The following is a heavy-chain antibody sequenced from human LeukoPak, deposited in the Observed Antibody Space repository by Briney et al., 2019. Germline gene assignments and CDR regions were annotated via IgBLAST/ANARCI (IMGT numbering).Heavy chain of an antibody. CDR2: IYYSGST. V-gene: IGHV4-39*01. CDR3: ARPANAGSLFDY. D-gene: IGHD6-13*01. J-gene: IGHJ4*02. CDR1: GGSISTSSYY. Sequence: PSETLSLTCTVSGGSISTSSYYWGWIRQPPGKGLEWIGTIYYSGSTSYNPSLRSRVTISVDTSTNQFSLKLSSVTAADTAVYYCARPANAGSLFDYWGPGTLVTVSS.